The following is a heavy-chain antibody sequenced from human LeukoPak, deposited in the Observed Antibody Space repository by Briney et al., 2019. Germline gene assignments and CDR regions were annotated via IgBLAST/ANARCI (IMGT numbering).Heavy chain of an antibody. CDR3: ASVEPRRPARIVGATSPGSGGAVDY. D-gene: IGHD1-26*01. CDR1: GFTFSDYY. CDR2: ISSNGSTI. V-gene: IGHV3-11*01. Sequence: GGSLRLSCAASGFTFSDYYMSWIRHAPGKGLEWVSYISSNGSTIYYADFVKGGFTISRDNAKNSLYMQMNSLRAEDTAVYYCASVEPRRPARIVGATSPGSGGAVDYWGQGTLVTVSS. J-gene: IGHJ4*02.